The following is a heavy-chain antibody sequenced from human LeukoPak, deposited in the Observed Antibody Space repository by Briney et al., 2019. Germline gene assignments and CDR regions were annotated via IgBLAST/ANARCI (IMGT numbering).Heavy chain of an antibody. CDR3: ATVGHDVGGTMFRAFDI. V-gene: IGHV4-39*01. J-gene: IGHJ3*02. Sequence: SETLSLTCTVSGGSISSSSYYWGWIRQPPGKGLEWIGSIYYSGSTYYNPSLKSRVTISVDTSKNQFSLKLSSVTAADTAVYYCATVGHDVGGTMFRAFDIRGQGTMVTVSS. D-gene: IGHD1-1*01. CDR1: GGSISSSSYY. CDR2: IYYSGST.